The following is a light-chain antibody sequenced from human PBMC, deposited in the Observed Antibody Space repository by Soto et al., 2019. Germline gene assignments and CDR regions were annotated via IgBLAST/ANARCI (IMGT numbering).Light chain of an antibody. Sequence: EIVLTQSPGTRSLSPGEGATLSCRASQTVRNNYLAWYQQKPGQAPRLLIYDASNRATGIPARFSGSGSGTDFTLTISSLEPEDFAVYYCQQRSNWPPTFGQGTKVDIK. CDR1: QTVRNNY. J-gene: IGKJ1*01. V-gene: IGKV3-11*01. CDR3: QQRSNWPPT. CDR2: DAS.